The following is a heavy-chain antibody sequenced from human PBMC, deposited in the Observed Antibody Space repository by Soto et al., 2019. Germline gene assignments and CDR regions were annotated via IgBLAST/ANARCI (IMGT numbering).Heavy chain of an antibody. CDR3: ASRITPHHLPPRAFDM. V-gene: IGHV3-48*01. Sequence: EVQLVESGGGLVQPGGSLRISCAASGFTFSSYSMNWVRQAPGKGLEWVSYISSSSSTIYYADSVKGRFTISRDDAKNPLYLQMNCLRAEDTAVYYCASRITPHHLPPRAFDMWGQGTMVTVSS. J-gene: IGHJ3*02. CDR2: ISSSSSTI. CDR1: GFTFSSYS. D-gene: IGHD3-16*01.